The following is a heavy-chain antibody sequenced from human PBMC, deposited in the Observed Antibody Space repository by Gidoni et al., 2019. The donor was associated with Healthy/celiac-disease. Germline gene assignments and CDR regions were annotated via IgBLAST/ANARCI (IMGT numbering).Heavy chain of an antibody. CDR2: IWYDGSNK. Sequence: VAVIWYDGSNKYYADSVKGRFTISRDNSKNTLYLQMNSLRAEDTAVYYCAREGRPSPYGMDVWGQGTTVTVSS. CDR3: AREGRPSPYGMDV. J-gene: IGHJ6*02. D-gene: IGHD6-6*01. V-gene: IGHV3-33*01.